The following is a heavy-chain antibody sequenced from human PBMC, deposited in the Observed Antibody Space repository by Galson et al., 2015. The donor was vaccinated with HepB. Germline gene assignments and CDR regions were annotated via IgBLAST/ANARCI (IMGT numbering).Heavy chain of an antibody. CDR2: IKSKTDGGTT. Sequence: SLRLSCAASGFTFSNAWMNWVRQAPGKGLEWVGRIKSKTDGGTTDYAAPVKGRFTISRDDSKNTLYLQMNSLKTEDTAVYYCTTAGYIAARGFSYYYYYMDVWGKGTTVTVSS. CDR1: GFTFSNAW. D-gene: IGHD6-6*01. CDR3: TTAGYIAARGFSYYYYYMDV. V-gene: IGHV3-15*07. J-gene: IGHJ6*03.